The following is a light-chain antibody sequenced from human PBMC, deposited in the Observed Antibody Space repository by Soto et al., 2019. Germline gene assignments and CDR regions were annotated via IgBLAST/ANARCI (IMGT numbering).Light chain of an antibody. V-gene: IGKV3-11*01. CDR3: QQRSNWPWT. J-gene: IGKJ1*01. CDR2: DAS. CDR1: QGIGSY. Sequence: EIVLTQSPATLSLSPGERATLSCRASQGIGSYLAWYQQKSGQAPRLLIYDASNRATDIPARFSGTGSGTDFTLTISSLEPEDFAVYYCQQRSNWPWTFGQGTKV.